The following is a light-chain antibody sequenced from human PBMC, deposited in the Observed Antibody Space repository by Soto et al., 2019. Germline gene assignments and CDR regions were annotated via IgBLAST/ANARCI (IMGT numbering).Light chain of an antibody. V-gene: IGKV1-5*03. CDR3: QQYNINPWT. CDR2: KAS. J-gene: IGKJ1*01. CDR1: QSISIW. Sequence: DIQLTQSPSTLSASVGERVIITCRASQSISIWLAWYQQRPGKAPNLLIYKASSLQSGVPSRFSGSGSGTEFTLTIRSLQPDDFATYYCQQYNINPWTFGQGTKVEIK.